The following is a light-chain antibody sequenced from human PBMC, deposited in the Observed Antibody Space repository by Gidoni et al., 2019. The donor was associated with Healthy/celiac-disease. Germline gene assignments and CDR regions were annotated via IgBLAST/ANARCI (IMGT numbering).Light chain of an antibody. CDR3: QQSFSTPPT. CDR1: ESIKRY. V-gene: IGKV1-39*01. J-gene: IGKJ2*01. CDR2: DAS. Sequence: DIQMIQSPSTLSASVAYRVTITGRASESIKRYLNRYQQREGEAPRLLIYDASSFKSGVPSRFSGGGSGTDFTLTISGLQPEDSATYYCQQSFSTPPTFGQGTKVEIK.